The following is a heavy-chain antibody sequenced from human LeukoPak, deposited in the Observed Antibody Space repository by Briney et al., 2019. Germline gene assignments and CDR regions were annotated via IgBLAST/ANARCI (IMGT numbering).Heavy chain of an antibody. D-gene: IGHD3-10*02. Sequence: GGSLRLSCAASGFAFDDYVMYWVRQLPGKGLEWVSLISGNGDKTSYVDSVKGRFTISRDNSKNSLYLQMDSLKIEDTALYYCLLFGESTDYYFDYWGQGTPVTVSS. CDR3: LLFGESTDYYFDY. CDR1: GFAFDDYV. CDR2: ISGNGDKT. J-gene: IGHJ4*02. V-gene: IGHV3-43*02.